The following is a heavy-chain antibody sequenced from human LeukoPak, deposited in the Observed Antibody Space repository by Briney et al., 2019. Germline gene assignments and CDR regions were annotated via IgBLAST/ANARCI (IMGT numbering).Heavy chain of an antibody. V-gene: IGHV3-21*01. D-gene: IGHD3-22*01. J-gene: IGHJ4*02. CDR3: ASAPSYYYDPVDY. Sequence: GGSLRLSCAASGFTFSSYSMNWVRQAPGKGLEWVSSISSSSSYIYYADSVKGRFTISRDNAKNSLYLQMNSLRAEDTAVYYCASAPSYYYDPVDYWGQGTLVTVSS. CDR2: ISSSSSYI. CDR1: GFTFSSYS.